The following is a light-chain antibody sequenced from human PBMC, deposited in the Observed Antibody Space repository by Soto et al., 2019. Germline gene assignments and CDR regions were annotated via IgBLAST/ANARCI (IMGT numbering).Light chain of an antibody. CDR1: QSVSTN. CDR2: GAS. CDR3: HQYNNWPPYP. Sequence: EIVMTQSPATLSVFPGERATLSCRASQSVSTNLAWYQQKPGQAPRLLIYGASARASGIPARFSGSGSGTEFTLTISSLQSEDFAVYYCHQYNNWPPYPFGQGTTLEIK. V-gene: IGKV3-15*01. J-gene: IGKJ2*01.